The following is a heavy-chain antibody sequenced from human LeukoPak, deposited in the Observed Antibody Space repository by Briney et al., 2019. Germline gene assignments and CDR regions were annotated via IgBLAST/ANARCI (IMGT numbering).Heavy chain of an antibody. CDR3: ARDSGRNGAFDI. CDR1: GYTFTSYA. D-gene: IGHD1-26*01. J-gene: IGHJ3*02. CDR2: INAGNGNT. Sequence: GASVKVSCKASGYTFTSYAMHWVRQAPGQRLEWMGWINAGNGNTKYSQKFQGRVTMTRNTSISTAYMELSSLRSEDTAVYYCARDSGRNGAFDIWGQGTMVTVSS. V-gene: IGHV1-3*01.